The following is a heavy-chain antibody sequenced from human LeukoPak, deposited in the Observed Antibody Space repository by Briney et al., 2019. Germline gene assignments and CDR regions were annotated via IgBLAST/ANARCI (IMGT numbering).Heavy chain of an antibody. J-gene: IGHJ4*02. Sequence: GGSLRLPCAASGFTFSSYAMSWVRQAPGKGLEWVSAISGSGGSTYYADSVKGRFTISRDNSKNTLYLQMNSLRAEDTAVYYCAKDGGDYYDSSGYYVYWGQGTLVTVSS. CDR3: AKDGGDYYDSSGYYVY. CDR1: GFTFSSYA. D-gene: IGHD3-22*01. V-gene: IGHV3-23*01. CDR2: ISGSGGST.